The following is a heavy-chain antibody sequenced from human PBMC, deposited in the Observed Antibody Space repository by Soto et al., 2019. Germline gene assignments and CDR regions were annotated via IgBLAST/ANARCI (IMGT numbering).Heavy chain of an antibody. CDR2: FDPEDGET. CDR3: EIRSGHPSLYSGPLDI. CDR1: GYTLTVLS. D-gene: IGHD3-16*01. Sequence: ASVKVSCKVSGYTLTVLSMHWVRQAPGKGLEWMGGFDPEDGETIYAQKFQGRVTMTEDTSTGTAYMELSSLRSEDTAVYYSEIRSGHPSLYSGPLDIWAKGTMVTVSS. J-gene: IGHJ3*02. V-gene: IGHV1-24*01.